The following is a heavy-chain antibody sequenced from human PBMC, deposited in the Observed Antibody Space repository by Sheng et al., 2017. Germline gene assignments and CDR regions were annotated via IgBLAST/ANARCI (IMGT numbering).Heavy chain of an antibody. J-gene: IGHJ5*02. D-gene: IGHD6-6*01. Sequence: EVQLVESGGGVVRPGGSLRLSCAASGFTFDDYGMSWVRQAPGKGLEWVSGISWNGGSTSYADSVKGRFIISRDNAKNSLYLQMNSLRVEDTAVYYCARTYSSSSFVPFDPWGQGTLVTVSS. CDR3: ARTYSSSSFVPFDP. CDR2: ISWNGGST. V-gene: IGHV3-20*04. CDR1: GFTFDDYG.